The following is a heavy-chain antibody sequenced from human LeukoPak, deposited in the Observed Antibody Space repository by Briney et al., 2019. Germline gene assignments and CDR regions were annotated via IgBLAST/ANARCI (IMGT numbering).Heavy chain of an antibody. V-gene: IGHV1-2*02. CDR3: ARVRTGSYYYYYGMDV. D-gene: IGHD1-26*01. Sequence: GASVKVSCKASGYXFTDYYIHWVRQAPGQGREWLGLINPNSGGTNYAQKFQGRVIVTRDTSISTAYMELYSLRSDDTAVYYCARVRTGSYYYYYGMDVWGQGTTVTVSS. CDR1: GYXFTDYY. CDR2: INPNSGGT. J-gene: IGHJ6*02.